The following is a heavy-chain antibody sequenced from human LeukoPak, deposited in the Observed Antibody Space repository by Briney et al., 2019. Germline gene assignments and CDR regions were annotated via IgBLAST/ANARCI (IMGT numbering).Heavy chain of an antibody. V-gene: IGHV1-18*01. CDR1: GYTFTSYG. CDR2: ISAYNGNT. D-gene: IGHD2-2*01. Sequence: ASVKVSCKASGYTFTSYGITWVRQAPGQGLEWMGWISAYNGNTNYAQKLQGRVTMTTDTSTGTAYMELRSLRSDDTAVYYCARDRPIVVVPAAVLSDWGQGTLVTVSS. CDR3: ARDRPIVVVPAAVLSD. J-gene: IGHJ4*02.